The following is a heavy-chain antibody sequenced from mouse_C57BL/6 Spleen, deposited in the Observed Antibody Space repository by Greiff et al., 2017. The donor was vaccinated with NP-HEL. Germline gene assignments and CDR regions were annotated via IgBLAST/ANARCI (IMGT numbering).Heavy chain of an antibody. CDR1: GYSITSGYY. D-gene: IGHD2-2*01. CDR3: ARDRGDGYGFAY. Sequence: ESGPGLVKPSQSLSLTCSVTGYSITSGYYWNWIRQFPGNKLEWMGYISYDGSNNYNPSLKNRISITRDTSKNQFFLKLNSVTTEDTATYYCARDRGDGYGFAYWGQGTLVTVSA. CDR2: ISYDGSN. J-gene: IGHJ3*01. V-gene: IGHV3-6*01.